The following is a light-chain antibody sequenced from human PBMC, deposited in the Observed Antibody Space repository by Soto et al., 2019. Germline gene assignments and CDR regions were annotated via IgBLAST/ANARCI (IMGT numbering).Light chain of an antibody. CDR1: QSVSSN. J-gene: IGKJ1*01. CDR2: GAS. V-gene: IGKV3-15*01. CDR3: RQYNNWPT. Sequence: EIVMTQSPATLSVSPGERATLSCRASQSVSSNLAWYQQKPGQAPRLLIYGASTRATGIPARFSGSGSGTEFTLTISSLQSEDFAVYYCRQYNNWPTFGQGTKVDIK.